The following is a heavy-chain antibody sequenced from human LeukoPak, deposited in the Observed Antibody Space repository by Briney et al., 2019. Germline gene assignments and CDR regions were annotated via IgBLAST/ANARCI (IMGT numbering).Heavy chain of an antibody. CDR2: IYSSGST. CDR3: ARTDSSGCQDY. D-gene: IGHD6-19*01. CDR1: GGSISSYY. V-gene: IGHV4-59*08. J-gene: IGHJ4*02. Sequence: PSETLSLTCTVSGGSISSYYWSWIRQPPGKGLEWIGYIYSSGSTNYNPSPKSRVTISVDTSKNQFSLKLSSVTAADTAVYYCARTDSSGCQDYWGQGTLVTVSS.